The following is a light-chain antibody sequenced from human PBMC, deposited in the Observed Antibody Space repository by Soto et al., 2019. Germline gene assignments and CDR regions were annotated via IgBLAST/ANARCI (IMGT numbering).Light chain of an antibody. CDR2: EIT. CDR3: YSYAGSTTFVV. CDR1: SSDVGRYNL. Sequence: QSVLTQPASVSGSPGQSITISCTGTSSDVGRYNLVSWFQQHPGKATKLMIYEITKRPSGVSNRFSASKSGNTASLTISGLPAEDVADYYCYSYAGSTTFVVFGGGTKLTVL. V-gene: IGLV2-23*02. J-gene: IGLJ3*02.